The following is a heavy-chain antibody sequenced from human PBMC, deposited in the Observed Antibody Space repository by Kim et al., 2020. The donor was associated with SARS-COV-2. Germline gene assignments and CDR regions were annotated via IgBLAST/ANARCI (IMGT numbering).Heavy chain of an antibody. J-gene: IGHJ5*02. CDR2: IIPIFGTA. V-gene: IGHV1-69*13. CDR1: GGTFSSYA. CDR3: ARGDSVGATRPFPDNWFDP. D-gene: IGHD1-26*01. Sequence: SVKVSCKASGGTFSSYAISWVRQAPGQGLEWMGGIIPIFGTANYAQKFQGRVTITADESTSTAYMELSSLRSEDTAVYYCARGDSVGATRPFPDNWFDPWGQGTLVTVSS.